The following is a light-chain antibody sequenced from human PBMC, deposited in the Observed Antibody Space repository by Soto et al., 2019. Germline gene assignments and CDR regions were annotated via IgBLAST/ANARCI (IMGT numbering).Light chain of an antibody. CDR1: QNIETY. CDR3: QQNYNSPRT. V-gene: IGKV1-39*01. J-gene: IGKJ1*01. Sequence: DIQMTQAPSSLSASVGDSVTITCRASQNIETYLNWYQVKPGKAPKLLLSVAPGFQGEVPSYFSGSGSGTDFNLTISSLQPEDFANYYCQQNYNSPRTFGQGTQVELK. CDR2: VAP.